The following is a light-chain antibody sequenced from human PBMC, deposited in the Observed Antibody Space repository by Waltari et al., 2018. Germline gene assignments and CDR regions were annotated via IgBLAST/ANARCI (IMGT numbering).Light chain of an antibody. Sequence: QLVLTQSPSASASLGASAKLTCPLSSGHSRNAIPWHPQQSEKGPRYLMKVNSDGSHSKGDGIPDRFSGSSSGAERFLTISSLQSEDEADYYCQTWGTGIVLFGGGTKLTVL. V-gene: IGLV4-69*01. CDR3: QTWGTGIVL. CDR1: SGHSRNA. J-gene: IGLJ2*01. CDR2: VNSDGSH.